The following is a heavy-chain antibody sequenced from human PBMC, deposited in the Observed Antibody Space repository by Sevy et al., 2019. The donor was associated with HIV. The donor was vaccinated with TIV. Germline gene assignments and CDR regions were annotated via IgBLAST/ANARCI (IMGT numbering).Heavy chain of an antibody. CDR1: GFSVSSNY. CDR3: AREDIVLGEDNYYGIDV. D-gene: IGHD2-15*01. J-gene: IGHJ6*02. Sequence: GGSLRLSCAASGFSVSSNYMSWVHQAPGKGPEWVSVIHSGGKISYADSVQGRLTNSRDNSKNTLYLQRSSLRAEDTAVYYCAREDIVLGEDNYYGIDVWGQGTTVTVSS. CDR2: IHSGGKI. V-gene: IGHV3-53*01.